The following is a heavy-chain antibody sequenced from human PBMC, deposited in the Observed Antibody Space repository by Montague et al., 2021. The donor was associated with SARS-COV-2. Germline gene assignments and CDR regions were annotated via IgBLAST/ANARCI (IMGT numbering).Heavy chain of an antibody. D-gene: IGHD3-3*01. J-gene: IGHJ4*02. CDR1: GGSISSYY. Sequence: SETLSLTCSVSGGSISSYYWSWVRQPPRQGLEWIGYVYYSWSTNXNPSLKSRVSISVNTSKNQFSLKLSSVTAADSAVYFCARERIKILGVVTWPAYFDYWGQGTLVTVSS. CDR3: ARERIKILGVVTWPAYFDY. V-gene: IGHV4-59*01. CDR2: VYYSWST.